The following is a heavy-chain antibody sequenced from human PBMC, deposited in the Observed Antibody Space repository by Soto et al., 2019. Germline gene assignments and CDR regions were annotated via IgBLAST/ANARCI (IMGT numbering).Heavy chain of an antibody. J-gene: IGHJ1*01. V-gene: IGHV3-30-3*01. D-gene: IGHD4-17*01. CDR2: ISFDGSNK. Sequence: QVQLVESGGGVVQPGRSLRLSCAASGFTFSSYAMHWVRQAPGKGLEWVAVISFDGSNKFYADSVKGRFTISRDKSKNTLYLQMNSLRAEDTAVYYCAIDPSATVVTRGYFQHWGQGTLVAVSS. CDR1: GFTFSSYA. CDR3: AIDPSATVVTRGYFQH.